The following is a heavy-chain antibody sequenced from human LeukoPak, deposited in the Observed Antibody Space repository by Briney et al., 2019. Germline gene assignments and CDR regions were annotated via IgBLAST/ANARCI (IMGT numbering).Heavy chain of an antibody. CDR3: AGGRDGYRTGFDY. Sequence: GGSLRLSCAASGFTFSGYGMHWVRQAPGKGLEWVAVIWYDGSNKYYADSVKGRFTISRDNSKNTLYLQMNSLRAEDTAVYYCAGGRDGYRTGFDYWGQGTLVTVSS. J-gene: IGHJ4*02. D-gene: IGHD5-24*01. CDR2: IWYDGSNK. V-gene: IGHV3-33*01. CDR1: GFTFSGYG.